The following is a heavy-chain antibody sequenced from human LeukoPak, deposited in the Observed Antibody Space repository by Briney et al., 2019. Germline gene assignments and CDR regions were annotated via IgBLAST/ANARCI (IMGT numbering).Heavy chain of an antibody. CDR3: AKGNTAMVGDAGY. J-gene: IGHJ4*02. D-gene: IGHD5-18*01. CDR1: GFTFSSYA. V-gene: IGHV3-23*01. Sequence: AGGSLRLPCAASGFTFSSYAMSWVRQAPGKGLEWVSAISGSGGSTYYADSVKGRFTISRDNSKNTLYLQMNSLRAEDTAVYYCAKGNTAMVGDAGYWGQGTLVTVSS. CDR2: ISGSGGST.